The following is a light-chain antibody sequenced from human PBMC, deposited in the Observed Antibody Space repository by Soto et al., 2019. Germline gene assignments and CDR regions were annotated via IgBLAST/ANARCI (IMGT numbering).Light chain of an antibody. Sequence: QSVLTQPPSVSAAPGQKVTISCSGSSSNVGNNYVSWYQQLPETAPNLLIYDNNKRPSGIPDRFSGSKSGTSATLGITGLQAGDEADYYCGACDSSLSAVVFGGGTKLTVL. CDR3: GACDSSLSAVV. J-gene: IGLJ2*01. V-gene: IGLV1-51*01. CDR1: SSNVGNNY. CDR2: DNN.